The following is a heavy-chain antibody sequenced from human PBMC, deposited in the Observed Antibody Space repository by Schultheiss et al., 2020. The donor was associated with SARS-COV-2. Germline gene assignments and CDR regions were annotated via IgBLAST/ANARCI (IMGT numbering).Heavy chain of an antibody. Sequence: GGSLRLSCAASGFTFSSYGMHWVRQAPGKGLEWVAVISYDGSNKYYADSVKGRFTISRDNAKNSLYLQMNSLRAEDTAVYYCARDPPDYWGQGTLVTVSS. CDR3: ARDPPDY. CDR2: ISYDGSNK. V-gene: IGHV3-30*03. CDR1: GFTFSSYG. J-gene: IGHJ4*02.